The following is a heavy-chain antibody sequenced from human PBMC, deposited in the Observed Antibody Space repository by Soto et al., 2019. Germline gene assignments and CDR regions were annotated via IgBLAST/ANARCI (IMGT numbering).Heavy chain of an antibody. CDR2: ISYSGST. CDR3: ARHYYGSGSYLPTFEY. Sequence: GTLDLTCTVSGGSISSTTYFWGWIRQPPGKGLEWIGSISYSGSTFYNPSLKSRVTISVETSKNQFSLKLSSMTAADTAVYYCARHYYGSGSYLPTFEYWGQGTVVTVSS. CDR1: GGSISSTTYF. D-gene: IGHD3-10*01. J-gene: IGHJ4*02. V-gene: IGHV4-39*01.